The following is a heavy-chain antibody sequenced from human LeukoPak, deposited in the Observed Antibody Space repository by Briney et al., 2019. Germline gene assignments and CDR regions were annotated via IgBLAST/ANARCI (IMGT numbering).Heavy chain of an antibody. Sequence: GASVKVSCKASGYTFTSYDINWVRQAPGQGLEWMGGIIPIFGTANYAQKFQGRVTITADESTSTAYMELSSLRSEDTAVYYCARDRTPEYGHAEWGQGTLVTVSS. CDR1: GYTFTSYD. CDR2: IIPIFGTA. CDR3: ARDRTPEYGHAE. J-gene: IGHJ4*02. D-gene: IGHD6-6*01. V-gene: IGHV1-69*13.